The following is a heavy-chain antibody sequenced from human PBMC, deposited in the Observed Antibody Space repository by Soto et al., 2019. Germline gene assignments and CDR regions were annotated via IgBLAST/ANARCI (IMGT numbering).Heavy chain of an antibody. V-gene: IGHV1-69*12. D-gene: IGHD1-26*01. J-gene: IGHJ6*02. CDR1: GGTFSSYA. CDR2: IIPIFGTA. CDR3: AGGGYIVGATYGMDV. Sequence: QVQLVQSGAEVQKPGSSVKVSCKASGGTFSSYAISWVRQAPGQGLEWMGGIIPIFGTANYAKKFQGRVTITADESTSTAYMEGSSLRSEDTAVYYGAGGGYIVGATYGMDVWGQGTTVTVSS.